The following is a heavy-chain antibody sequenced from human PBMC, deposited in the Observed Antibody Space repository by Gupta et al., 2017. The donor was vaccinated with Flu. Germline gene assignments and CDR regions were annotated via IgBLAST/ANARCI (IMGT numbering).Heavy chain of an antibody. CDR2: ISGSGGST. J-gene: IGHJ4*02. CDR3: AKEEDDSSGYNRWLEVSKPERYFDY. CDR1: GFTFSSYA. V-gene: IGHV3-23*01. Sequence: EVQLLESGGGLVQPGGSLRLSCAASGFTFSSYAMSWVRQAPGKGLEWVSAISGSGGSTYYADSVKGRFTISRDNSKNTLYLQMNSLRAEDTAVYYCAKEEDDSSGYNRWLEVSKPERYFDYWGQGTLVTVSS. D-gene: IGHD3-22*01.